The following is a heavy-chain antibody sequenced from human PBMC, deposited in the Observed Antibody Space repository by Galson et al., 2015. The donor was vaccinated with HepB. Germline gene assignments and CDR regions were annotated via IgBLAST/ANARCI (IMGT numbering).Heavy chain of an antibody. Sequence: AVSGGSINSGGFSWSWIRQPPGQGLEWIGNIYDTGTTYYNPSLKSRVIMSVDSSKNHFSLKLSSVTAADTAVYYCARGGGYSYDPGTFDIWGQGTMVTVSS. V-gene: IGHV4-30-2*01. J-gene: IGHJ3*02. CDR2: IYDTGTT. CDR3: ARGGGYSYDPGTFDI. CDR1: GGSINSGGFS. D-gene: IGHD5-18*01.